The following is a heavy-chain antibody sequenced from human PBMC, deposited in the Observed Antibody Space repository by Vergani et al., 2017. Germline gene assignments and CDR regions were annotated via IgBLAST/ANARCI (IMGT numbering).Heavy chain of an antibody. CDR2: IYYSGST. Sequence: QVQLQESGPGLVKPSQTLSLTCTVSGGSISSGDYYWSWIRQPPGKGLEWIGYIYYSGSTYYNPSLKSRVTISVDTSKNQFSLTLSSVTAADTAVYYCASGNVRFLEWSPAGRNWFDPWGQGTLVTVSS. D-gene: IGHD3-3*01. CDR3: ASGNVRFLEWSPAGRNWFDP. V-gene: IGHV4-30-4*08. CDR1: GGSISSGDYY. J-gene: IGHJ5*02.